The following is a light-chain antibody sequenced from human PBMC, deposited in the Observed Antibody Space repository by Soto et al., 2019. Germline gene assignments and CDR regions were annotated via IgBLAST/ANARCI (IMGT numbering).Light chain of an antibody. CDR2: LNSDGSH. Sequence: QLVLTQSPSASASLGASVKLTCTLSSGHSSYAIAWHQQQPEKGPRYLMKLNSDGSHSKGDGIPDRFSGSSSGAERYLTISSLQSEDEAESYCQTWCTGVVFGGGTKLTVL. V-gene: IGLV4-69*01. J-gene: IGLJ2*01. CDR1: SGHSSYA. CDR3: QTWCTGVV.